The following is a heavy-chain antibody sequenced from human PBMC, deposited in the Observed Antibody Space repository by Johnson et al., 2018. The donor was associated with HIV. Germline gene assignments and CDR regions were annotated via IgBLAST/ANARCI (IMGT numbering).Heavy chain of an antibody. CDR1: GFTFSYYA. CDR2: ISHDGSNK. CDR3: ARGGLYIQFLAFDAFDI. J-gene: IGHJ3*02. D-gene: IGHD4-11*01. Sequence: QVQLVESGGGVVQPGTSLRLSCAASGFTFSYYAIFWVRQAPGKGLEWVAVISHDGSNKYYADSVKGRFTISRDNSKNTLYLQMNSLRPEDTAVNFCARGGLYIQFLAFDAFDIWGQGTMVTVSS. V-gene: IGHV3-30-3*01.